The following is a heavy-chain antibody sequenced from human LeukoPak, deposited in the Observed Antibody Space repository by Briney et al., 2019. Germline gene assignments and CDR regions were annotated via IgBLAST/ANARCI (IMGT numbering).Heavy chain of an antibody. CDR1: GGSISSYY. CDR3: ASSDDYDLFDY. CDR2: IYYSGST. J-gene: IGHJ4*02. V-gene: IGHV4-59*01. D-gene: IGHD4-17*01. Sequence: PSETLSLTCTVSGGSISSYYWSWIRQPPGKGLEWIGYIYYSGSTNYNPSLKSRVTISVDTSKNQFSLKLSSVTAADTAVYYCASSDDYDLFDYWGQGTLVTVSS.